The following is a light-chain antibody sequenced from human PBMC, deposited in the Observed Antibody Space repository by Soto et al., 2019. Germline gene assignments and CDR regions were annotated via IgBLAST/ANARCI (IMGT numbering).Light chain of an antibody. CDR3: QQRTNWLT. CDR2: DAS. V-gene: IGKV3-11*01. Sequence: EIVLTQSPATLSLSPGERVTLSCRASQNVSTYLAWYQQKPGQAPRLLIYDASNRATGIPARFSGSGSGTDFTVTISSLAPEDFAVYYCQQRTNWLTFGPGTKVDIK. CDR1: QNVSTY. J-gene: IGKJ3*01.